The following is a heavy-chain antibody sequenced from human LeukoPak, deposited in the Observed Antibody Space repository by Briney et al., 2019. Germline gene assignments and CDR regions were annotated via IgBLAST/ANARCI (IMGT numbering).Heavy chain of an antibody. J-gene: IGHJ4*02. CDR3: ARGGSLYYDSSGYLDY. CDR1: GGSISSGSYY. Sequence: SETPSLTCTVSGGSISSGSYYWSWIRQPAGKGLEWIGRIYTSGSTNYNPSLKSRVTISVDTSKNQFSLKLSSVTAADTAVYYCARGGSLYYDSSGYLDYWGQGTLVTVSS. D-gene: IGHD3-22*01. CDR2: IYTSGST. V-gene: IGHV4-61*02.